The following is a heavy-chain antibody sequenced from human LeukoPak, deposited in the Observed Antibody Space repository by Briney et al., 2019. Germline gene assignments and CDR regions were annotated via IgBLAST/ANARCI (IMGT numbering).Heavy chain of an antibody. V-gene: IGHV4-38-2*02. CDR1: GYSISSGYY. CDR3: AREAPGDAWSSSWYEAEYFQH. J-gene: IGHJ1*01. Sequence: SETLSLTCTVSGYSISSGYYWGWIRQPPGKGLEWIGSIYHSGSTYYNPSLKSRVTISVDTSKNQFSLKLSSVTAADTAVYYCAREAPGDAWSSSWYEAEYFQHWGQGTLVTVSS. CDR2: IYHSGST. D-gene: IGHD6-13*01.